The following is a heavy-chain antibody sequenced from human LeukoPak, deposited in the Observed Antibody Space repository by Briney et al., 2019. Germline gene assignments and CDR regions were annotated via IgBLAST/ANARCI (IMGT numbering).Heavy chain of an antibody. CDR2: IIPVFGTA. V-gene: IGHV1-69*05. D-gene: IGHD3-3*01. CDR1: SRNYA. CDR3: AKVGSRLFGVLIPLSFDY. J-gene: IGHJ4*02. Sequence: SVKVSCKGASRNYAFSWVRQAHGQGLEWMGGIIPVFGTANYAQKFQGRVTMTRDMSTSTVYMELSSLRSDDTAVYYCAKVGSRLFGVLIPLSFDYWGQGTLITVSS.